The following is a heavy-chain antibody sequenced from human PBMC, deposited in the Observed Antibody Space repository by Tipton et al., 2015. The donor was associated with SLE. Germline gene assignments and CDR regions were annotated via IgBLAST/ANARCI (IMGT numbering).Heavy chain of an antibody. Sequence: LRLSCTVSGGSISSYYWSWIRQPPGKGLEWIGYIYYSGSTNYNPSLKSRVTISVDTSKNQFSLKLSSVTAADTAVYYCASLGYWGQGTLVTVSS. CDR1: GGSISSYY. J-gene: IGHJ4*02. V-gene: IGHV4-59*12. CDR2: IYYSGST. CDR3: ASLGY.